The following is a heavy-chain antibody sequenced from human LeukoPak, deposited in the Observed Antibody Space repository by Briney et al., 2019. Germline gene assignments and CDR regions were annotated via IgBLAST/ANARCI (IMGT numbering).Heavy chain of an antibody. J-gene: IGHJ4*02. D-gene: IGHD6-25*01. CDR3: ARRRTAAGLFDY. Sequence: SETLSLTCAVYGGSFSGYYWSWIRQPPGKGLEWIGEINHSGSTNYNPSLKSRVTISVDTSKSQFSLKLSSVTAADTAVYYCARRRTAAGLFDYWGQGTLVTVSS. V-gene: IGHV4-34*01. CDR2: INHSGST. CDR1: GGSFSGYY.